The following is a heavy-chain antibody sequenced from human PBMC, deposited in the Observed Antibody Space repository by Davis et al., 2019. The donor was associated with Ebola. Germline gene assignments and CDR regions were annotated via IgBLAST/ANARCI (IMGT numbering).Heavy chain of an antibody. CDR1: GFTFSNYW. J-gene: IGHJ4*02. CDR2: IKQDGSEK. Sequence: GESLKISCAASGFTFSNYWMSWVRQAPGKGLEWVANIKQDGSEKYYVDSVKGRFTISRVNAKNSLYLQMNSLRAEDTAVYYCARKSTFFDYWGQGTRVTVSS. D-gene: IGHD3-16*01. CDR3: ARKSTFFDY. V-gene: IGHV3-7*03.